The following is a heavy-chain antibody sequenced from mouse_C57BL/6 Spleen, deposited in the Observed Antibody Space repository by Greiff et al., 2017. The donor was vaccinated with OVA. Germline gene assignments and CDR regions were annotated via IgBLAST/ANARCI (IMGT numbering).Heavy chain of an antibody. J-gene: IGHJ4*01. CDR2: IWSDGST. CDR3: ARHYGNYAMDY. Sequence: VKLMESGPGLVAPSQSLSITCTVSGFSLTSYGVHWVRQPPGKGLEWLVVIWSDGSTTYNSALNSSLSISKDNSKSQVFLKMNSLQTDDTAMYYCARHYGNYAMDYWGQGTSVTVSS. D-gene: IGHD2-1*01. V-gene: IGHV2-6-1*01. CDR1: GFSLTSYG.